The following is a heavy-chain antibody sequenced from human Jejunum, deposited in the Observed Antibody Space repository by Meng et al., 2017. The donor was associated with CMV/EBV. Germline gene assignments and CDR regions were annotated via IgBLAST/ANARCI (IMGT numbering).Heavy chain of an antibody. V-gene: IGHV4-4*07. CDR1: GGSINNYN. CDR3: ARGPGASTREGFDH. CDR2: FYSSDTY. J-gene: IGHJ4*02. D-gene: IGHD1-26*01. Sequence: GELQESGPGLLRPSETLSPTCTVSGGSINNYNWSWIAQSAGKGLEWIVRFYSSDTYNYHPSLNRLVTMSLDTSKKQFPLILSSVTAADTASYYCARGPGASTREGFDHWGLGTLVTVSS.